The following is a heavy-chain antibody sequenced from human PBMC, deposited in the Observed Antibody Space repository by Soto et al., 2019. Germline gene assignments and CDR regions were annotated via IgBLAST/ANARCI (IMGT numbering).Heavy chain of an antibody. D-gene: IGHD3-3*01. J-gene: IGHJ4*02. CDR1: GYSISSGYY. CDR2: IYHSGST. Sequence: SETLSLTCAVFGYSISSGYYWGWIRQPPGKGLEWIGTIYHSGSTYYSPSLRSRVTISVDTSKNQFSLRLSSVTATDTAVYFCVTSLNYDFWRDGGRHYYFDYWGQGTLVTVSS. CDR3: VTSLNYDFWRDGGRHYYFDY. V-gene: IGHV4-38-2*01.